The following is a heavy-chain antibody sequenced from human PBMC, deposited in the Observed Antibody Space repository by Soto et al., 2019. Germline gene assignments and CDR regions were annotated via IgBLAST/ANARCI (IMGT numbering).Heavy chain of an antibody. CDR1: GDSVSSNSAA. J-gene: IGHJ4*02. Sequence: SETLSLTCAISGDSVSSNSAAWSSIRQSPSRGLEWLGRTYYRSKWYNDYAVSVKSRITINPDTSKNQLSLQLNSVTPEDTAVCYCARGYSYAFDYWGQGTLVTVSS. V-gene: IGHV6-1*01. CDR3: ARGYSYAFDY. D-gene: IGHD5-18*01. CDR2: TYYRSKWYN.